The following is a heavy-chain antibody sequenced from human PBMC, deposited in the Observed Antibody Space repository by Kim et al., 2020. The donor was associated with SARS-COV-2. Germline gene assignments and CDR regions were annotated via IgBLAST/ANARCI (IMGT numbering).Heavy chain of an antibody. Sequence: YSQKFQGRVTITRDTSASTAYMELSSLRSEDTAVYYCARAVVTTVVTPGYWGQGTLVTVSS. D-gene: IGHD4-17*01. J-gene: IGHJ4*02. CDR3: ARAVVTTVVTPGY. V-gene: IGHV1-3*01.